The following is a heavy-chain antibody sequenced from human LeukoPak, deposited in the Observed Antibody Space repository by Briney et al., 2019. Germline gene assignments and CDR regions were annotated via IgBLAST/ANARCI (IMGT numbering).Heavy chain of an antibody. CDR2: ISSSGGNT. V-gene: IGHV3-23*01. CDR1: GFTFSSYA. Sequence: PGGSLRLSCAASGFTFSSYAMSWVRQAPGKGLEWVSAISSSGGNTYYRDSVKGRSTISRDNSKNTLYLQMNSLRAKDTAVYYCANRRVDSSGFSDWGQGTLVTVSS. CDR3: ANRRVDSSGFSD. D-gene: IGHD3-22*01. J-gene: IGHJ4*02.